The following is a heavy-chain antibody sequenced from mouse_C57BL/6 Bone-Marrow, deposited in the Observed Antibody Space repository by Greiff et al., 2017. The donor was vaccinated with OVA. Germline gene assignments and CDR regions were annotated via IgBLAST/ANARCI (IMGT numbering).Heavy chain of an antibody. V-gene: IGHV2-2*01. CDR1: GFSLTSYG. D-gene: IGHD1-1*01. CDR2: IWSGGST. Sequence: VQGVESGPGLVQPSQSLSITCTVSGFSLTSYGVHWVRQSPGKGLEWLGVIWSGGSTDYNAAFISRLSISKDNSKSQVFFKMNSLQADDTAIYYCARVYYGSSSSWYFDVWGTGTTVTVSS. J-gene: IGHJ1*03. CDR3: ARVYYGSSSSWYFDV.